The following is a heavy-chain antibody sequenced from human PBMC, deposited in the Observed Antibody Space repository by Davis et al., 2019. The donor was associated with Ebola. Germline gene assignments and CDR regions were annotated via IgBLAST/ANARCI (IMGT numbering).Heavy chain of an antibody. CDR3: AREEGSSRWQNNWFDY. J-gene: IGHJ5*01. D-gene: IGHD2-2*01. CDR1: GFTFSSYG. V-gene: IGHV3-23*01. CDR2: ITNGGAST. Sequence: PGGSLRLSCTASGFTFSSYGMNWVRQAPGKGLEWVSGITNGGASTFSADSVKGRFTISRDNSKSTLYLQMNRLRAEDTAIYYCAREEGSSRWQNNWFDYWGQGTLVTVSS.